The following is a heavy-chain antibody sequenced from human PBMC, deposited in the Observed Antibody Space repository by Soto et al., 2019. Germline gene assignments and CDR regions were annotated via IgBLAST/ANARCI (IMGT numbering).Heavy chain of an antibody. Sequence: PSETLSLTCTFSGGSISSGGYYWSWIRQHPGKGLEWIGYIFYSGTTYYNPSLKSRVTISVDTSKNQFSLKLSSVTAADTAVYYRARSFGVAAAGPFDYWGQGTLVTVSS. CDR3: ARSFGVAAAGPFDY. V-gene: IGHV4-31*03. CDR1: GGSISSGGYY. D-gene: IGHD6-13*01. J-gene: IGHJ4*02. CDR2: IFYSGTT.